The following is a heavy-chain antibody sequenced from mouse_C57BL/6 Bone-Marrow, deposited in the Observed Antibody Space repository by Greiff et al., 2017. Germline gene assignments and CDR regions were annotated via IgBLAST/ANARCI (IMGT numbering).Heavy chain of an antibody. CDR3: ARGSYEGY. V-gene: IGHV1-42*01. CDR2: INPSTGGT. Sequence: VQLQQSGPELVKPGASVKISCKASGYSFTGYYMNWVKQSPEKSLEWIGEINPSTGGTTYNQKFKAKATLTVDKSSSTAYMQLKSLTSEDSAVDYCARGSYEGYWGQGTTLTVSS. J-gene: IGHJ2*01. D-gene: IGHD2-3*01. CDR1: GYSFTGYY.